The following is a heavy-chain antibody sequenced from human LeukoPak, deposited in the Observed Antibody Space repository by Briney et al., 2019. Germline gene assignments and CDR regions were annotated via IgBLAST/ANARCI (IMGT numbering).Heavy chain of an antibody. Sequence: GGSLRLSCVASGFPFSAYAMSWVRQAPGKGLEWVSGIRGSGETTYYAESVKGRFIIQRDNSKNTLYLQMNSLRAEDTAVYYCAKDPLGYYDSSGYIDYWGQGTLVTVSS. CDR3: AKDPLGYYDSSGYIDY. V-gene: IGHV3-23*01. D-gene: IGHD3-22*01. CDR2: IRGSGETT. CDR1: GFPFSAYA. J-gene: IGHJ4*02.